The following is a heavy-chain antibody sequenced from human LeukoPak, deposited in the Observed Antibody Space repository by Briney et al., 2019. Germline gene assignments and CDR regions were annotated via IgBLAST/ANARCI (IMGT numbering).Heavy chain of an antibody. J-gene: IGHJ3*02. CDR1: GDSISSGDYY. V-gene: IGHV4-61*02. CDR3: AGGPYSYDSSGAFDI. D-gene: IGHD3-22*01. Sequence: SQTLSLTCTVSGDSISSGDYYWSWIRQPAGKGLEWIGRISSSGSTNYNPSLKSRVTISVDTSKNQFSLKLSSVTAADTAVYFCAGGPYSYDSSGAFDIWGQGTMVTVSS. CDR2: ISSSGST.